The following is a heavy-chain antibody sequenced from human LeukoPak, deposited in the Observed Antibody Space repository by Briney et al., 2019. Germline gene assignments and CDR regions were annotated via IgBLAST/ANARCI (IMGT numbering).Heavy chain of an antibody. V-gene: IGHV1-69*13. Sequence: SVTVSCTASGGTFSSYAISWVRQAPGQGLEWMGGIIPIFGTANYAQKFQGRVTITADESTSTAYMELSSLRSEDTAVYYCARAGGDYVPSGAFDIWGQGTMVTVSS. CDR1: GGTFSSYA. CDR2: IIPIFGTA. J-gene: IGHJ3*02. CDR3: ARAGGDYVPSGAFDI. D-gene: IGHD4-17*01.